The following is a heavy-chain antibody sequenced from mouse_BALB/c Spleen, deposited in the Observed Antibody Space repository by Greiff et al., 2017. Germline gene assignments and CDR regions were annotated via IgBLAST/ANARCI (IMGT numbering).Heavy chain of an antibody. Sequence: VQLKQSGAELVRPGALVKLSCKASGFNIKDYYMHWVKQRPEQGLEWIGWIDPENGNTIYDPKFQGKASITADTSSNTAYLQLSSLTSEDTAVYYCARLPGTAYWGQGTLVTVSA. CDR3: ARLPGTAY. D-gene: IGHD4-1*01. V-gene: IGHV14-1*02. J-gene: IGHJ3*01. CDR1: GFNIKDYY. CDR2: IDPENGNT.